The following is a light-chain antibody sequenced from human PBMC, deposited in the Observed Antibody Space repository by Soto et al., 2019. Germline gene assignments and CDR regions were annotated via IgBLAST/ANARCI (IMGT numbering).Light chain of an antibody. J-gene: IGLJ3*02. CDR1: SSDVGAYNY. CDR2: DVN. V-gene: IGLV2-14*03. Sequence: QSALTQPASVSGSPGQSITISCTGTSSDVGAYNYVSWYQHHPAKAPKLLIYDVNNRPSGVSNRFSGSKSGNTASLTISVLQVEDEADYYCVSYTGTTTPVLFGGGTQLTVL. CDR3: VSYTGTTTPVL.